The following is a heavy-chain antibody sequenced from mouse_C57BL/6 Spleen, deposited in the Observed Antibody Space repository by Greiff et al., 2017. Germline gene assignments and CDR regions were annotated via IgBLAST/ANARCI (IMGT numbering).Heavy chain of an antibody. CDR3: ATDPFYYGSSYWYFDV. CDR1: GYSFTGYY. D-gene: IGHD1-1*01. J-gene: IGHJ1*03. Sequence: EVQLQQSGPELVKPGASVKISCKASGYSFTGYYMHWVKQSHGNILDWIGYIYPYNGVSSYNQKFKGKATLTVDKSSSTAYMELRSLTSEDSAVYYGATDPFYYGSSYWYFDVWGTGTTVTVSS. CDR2: IYPYNGVS. V-gene: IGHV1-31*01.